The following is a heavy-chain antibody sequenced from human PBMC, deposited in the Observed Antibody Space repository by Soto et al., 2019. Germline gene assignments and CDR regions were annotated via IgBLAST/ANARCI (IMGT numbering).Heavy chain of an antibody. CDR3: ATSYGNAWYTY. D-gene: IGHD6-13*01. CDR2: IYYSGTT. V-gene: IGHV4-39*01. Sequence: SETLSLTCNVSVGSISSSRYYWGWIRQPPGKGLEWIANIYYSGTTYYNPSLKSRVTISVDTSKNQFTLQLSSVTVADTAVYNCATSYGNAWYTYWGQGTQVTVSS. J-gene: IGHJ4*02. CDR1: VGSISSSRYY.